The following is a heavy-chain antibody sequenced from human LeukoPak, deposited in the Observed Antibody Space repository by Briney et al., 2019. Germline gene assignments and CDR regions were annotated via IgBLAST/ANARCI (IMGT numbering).Heavy chain of an antibody. V-gene: IGHV4-39*07. Sequence: SETLSLTCTVSGASLSSSRDYWGWIRQPPGKGLEWIGSIYYSGTTYYDPSLKSRVTMSVDTSKNQFSLKLSSVTAADTAVYYCARAVGSGSFQTYYYYMDVWGKGTTVTISS. J-gene: IGHJ6*03. D-gene: IGHD3-10*01. CDR2: IYYSGTT. CDR1: GASLSSSRDY. CDR3: ARAVGSGSFQTYYYYMDV.